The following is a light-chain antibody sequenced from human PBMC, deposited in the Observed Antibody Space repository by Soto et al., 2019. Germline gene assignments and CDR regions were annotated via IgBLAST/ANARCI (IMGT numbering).Light chain of an antibody. CDR2: DAS. CDR1: QTINTW. CDR3: RQYKTYPWT. Sequence: DIQMTQSLSTLSAFVGDRVAITCRASQTINTWLAWYKQKPGKAPELLIYDASNLEDGVPSRFSGSGSGTQFALTISSLQPYDFATYYCRQYKTYPWTFGRGTKV. V-gene: IGKV1-5*01. J-gene: IGKJ1*01.